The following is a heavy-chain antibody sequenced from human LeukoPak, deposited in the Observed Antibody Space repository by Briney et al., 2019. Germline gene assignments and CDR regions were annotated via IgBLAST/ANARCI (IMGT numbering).Heavy chain of an antibody. CDR1: GFTFSTYA. CDR2: ISGSGGST. D-gene: IGHD3-22*01. V-gene: IGHV3-23*01. J-gene: IGHJ4*02. Sequence: PGGSLRLSCAASGFTFSTYAMSWVRQAPGKGLEWVSAISGSGGSTYYAGSVKGRFTISRDNSKNTLYVQMNSVRAEDTALYYCAKDRSNQASGSYLHDYWGQGTLVTVSS. CDR3: AKDRSNQASGSYLHDY.